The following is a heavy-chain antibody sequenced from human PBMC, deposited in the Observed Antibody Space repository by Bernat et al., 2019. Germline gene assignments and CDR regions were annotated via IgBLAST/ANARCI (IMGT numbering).Heavy chain of an antibody. V-gene: IGHV3-23*01. CDR2: ISGSGFST. Sequence: EVQLLESGGGSVQPGGSLRLSCTASGFTFSSYAMTWVRQAPGKGLQWVSAISGSGFSTHFADSVKGRFTISRDNSKNTLYLQMNSLRAEDTAAYYCARDLYQAGGYFDLWGQGTLVTVSS. J-gene: IGHJ4*02. D-gene: IGHD2-2*01. CDR3: ARDLYQAGGYFDL. CDR1: GFTFSSYA.